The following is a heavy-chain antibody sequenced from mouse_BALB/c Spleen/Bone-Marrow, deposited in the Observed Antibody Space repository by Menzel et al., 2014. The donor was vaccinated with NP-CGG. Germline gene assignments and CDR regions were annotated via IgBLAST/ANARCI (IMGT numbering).Heavy chain of an antibody. D-gene: IGHD1-3*01. CDR2: IDPANGNT. Sequence: EVMLVESGAELVKPGASVKLSCSASGFNIKDTYMHWVKQRPEQGLEWIGRIDPANGNTKYDPKFQDKATITADTSSNTVDLQLSSLTFEDTAVYYCARQEFAIYWYFDVRGAGTTVTVSS. J-gene: IGHJ1*01. CDR3: ARQEFAIYWYFDV. V-gene: IGHV14-3*02. CDR1: GFNIKDTY.